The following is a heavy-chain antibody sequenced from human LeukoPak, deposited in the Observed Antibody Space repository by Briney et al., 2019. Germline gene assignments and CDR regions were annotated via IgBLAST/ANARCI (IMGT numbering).Heavy chain of an antibody. CDR3: AREAGGDYFDWFDP. J-gene: IGHJ5*02. CDR1: GGSISSYY. V-gene: IGHV4-59*12. Sequence: PSETLSLTCTVSGGSISSYYWSWIRQPPGKGLEWIGYIYYSGSTYYNPSLKSRVTISVDTSKNQFSLKLSSVTAADTAVYYCAREAGGDYFDWFDPWGQGTLVTVSS. CDR2: IYYSGST. D-gene: IGHD4-17*01.